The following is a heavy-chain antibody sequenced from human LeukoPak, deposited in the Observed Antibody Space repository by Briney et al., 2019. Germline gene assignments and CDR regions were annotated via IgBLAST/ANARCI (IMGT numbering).Heavy chain of an antibody. V-gene: IGHV3-7*01. CDR2: IKQDGSEK. CDR1: GFTFSSYW. Sequence: GGSLRLSCAAFGFTFSSYWMSWVRQAPGKGLEWVANIKQDGSEKYYVDSVKGRFTISRDNAKNSLYLQMNSLRAEDTAVYYCARGSIAAAATGAFDIWGQGTMVTVSS. D-gene: IGHD6-13*01. CDR3: ARGSIAAAATGAFDI. J-gene: IGHJ3*02.